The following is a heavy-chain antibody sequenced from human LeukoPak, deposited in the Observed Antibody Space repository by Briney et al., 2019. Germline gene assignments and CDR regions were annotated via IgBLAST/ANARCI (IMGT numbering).Heavy chain of an antibody. D-gene: IGHD5/OR15-5a*01. Sequence: LSLTCAVYGGSFSGYYWSWIRQPPGKGLEWVSYISSSGSTIYYADSVKGRFTISRDNAKNSLYLQMNSLRAEDTAVYYCARDPPLVSGPVYYYYYMDVWGKGTTVTVSS. J-gene: IGHJ6*03. V-gene: IGHV3-11*04. CDR1: GGSFSGYY. CDR2: ISSSGSTI. CDR3: ARDPPLVSGPVYYYYYMDV.